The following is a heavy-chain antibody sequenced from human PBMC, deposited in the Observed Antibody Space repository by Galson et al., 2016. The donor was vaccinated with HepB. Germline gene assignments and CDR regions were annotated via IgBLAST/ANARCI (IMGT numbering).Heavy chain of an antibody. D-gene: IGHD1-14*01. CDR3: AKDSGNGRRGHYFYGIDL. V-gene: IGHV3-30*18. J-gene: IGHJ6*02. Sequence: SLRLSCAASGFAFSNYAMYWVRQAPGKGLEWVTVMSSDGSHKFYAASVKGRFTISRDNSKYTLYLQMNNMRVEDTAVYCCAKDSGNGRRGHYFYGIDLWGQGTTVIVSS. CDR1: GFAFSNYA. CDR2: MSSDGSHK.